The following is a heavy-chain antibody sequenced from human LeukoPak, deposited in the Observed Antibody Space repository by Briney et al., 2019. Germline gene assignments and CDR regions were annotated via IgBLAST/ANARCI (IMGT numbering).Heavy chain of an antibody. Sequence: GESLKISCKGSGYSFTTYWIGWARQMPGRTLEWIGIIYPGGSEVRYSPSLQGQVTISADKSISTAYLQWSSLKASDTAMYYCAPHRGGLEDLTFDPWGQGTLVTVSS. CDR2: IYPGGSEV. CDR3: APHRGGLEDLTFDP. V-gene: IGHV5-51*01. J-gene: IGHJ5*02. CDR1: GYSFTTYW. D-gene: IGHD3-10*01.